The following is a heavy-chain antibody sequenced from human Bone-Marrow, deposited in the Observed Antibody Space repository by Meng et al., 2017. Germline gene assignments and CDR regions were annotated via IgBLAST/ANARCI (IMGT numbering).Heavy chain of an antibody. D-gene: IGHD6-6*01. CDR3: ARGLRAARPLLFSY. CDR1: GGSFSDYY. J-gene: IGHJ4*02. CDR2: INHSGST. V-gene: IGHV4-34*01. Sequence: HVQLQQWGEGLFKPSETLSLTCVVSGGSFSDYYWSWIRQPPGKGLEWIGEINHSGSTNYNPSLKSRVTISVDTSKNQFSLKLSSVTAADTAVYYCARGLRAARPLLFSYWGQGTLVTVSS.